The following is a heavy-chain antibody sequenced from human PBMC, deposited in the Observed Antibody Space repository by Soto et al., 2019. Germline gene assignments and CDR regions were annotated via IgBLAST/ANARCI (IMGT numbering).Heavy chain of an antibody. D-gene: IGHD3-10*01. Sequence: SETLSLTCDVSGYAISSGFYWAWIRQPRGKRLEWIGNIDFTGTTSYNPSLKTRVTMSVDTSKNQFSLRLSSVTAADTAVFYCARVRRIGMSGSPGDSWGQGTQVTVSS. CDR3: ARVRRIGMSGSPGDS. J-gene: IGHJ4*02. V-gene: IGHV4-38-2*01. CDR2: IDFTGTT. CDR1: GYAISSGFY.